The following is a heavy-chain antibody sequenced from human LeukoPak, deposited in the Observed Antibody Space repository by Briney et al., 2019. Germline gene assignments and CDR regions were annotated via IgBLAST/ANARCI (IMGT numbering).Heavy chain of an antibody. J-gene: IGHJ4*02. Sequence: GGSLRLSCAASGFTVSSNYMSWVRQAPGKGLEWVSAISGSGGSTYYADSVKGRFTISRDNSKNTLYLQMNSLRAEDTAVYYCANRPRGERLDYWGQGTLVTVSS. CDR2: ISGSGGST. CDR1: GFTVSSNY. D-gene: IGHD1-1*01. V-gene: IGHV3-23*01. CDR3: ANRPRGERLDY.